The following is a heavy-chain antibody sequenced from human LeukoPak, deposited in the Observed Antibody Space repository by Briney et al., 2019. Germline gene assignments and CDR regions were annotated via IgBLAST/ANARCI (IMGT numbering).Heavy chain of an antibody. CDR3: ARVGTRGVPAAMGY. J-gene: IGHJ4*02. CDR2: INPNSGGT. Sequence: GASVKVSCKASGYTFTGYYMHWVRQAPGQGLEWMGWINPNSGGTNYAQKFQGRVTMARDTSISTAYMELSRLRSDDTAVYYCARVGTRGVPAAMGYWGQGTLVTVSS. V-gene: IGHV1-2*02. CDR1: GYTFTGYY. D-gene: IGHD2-2*01.